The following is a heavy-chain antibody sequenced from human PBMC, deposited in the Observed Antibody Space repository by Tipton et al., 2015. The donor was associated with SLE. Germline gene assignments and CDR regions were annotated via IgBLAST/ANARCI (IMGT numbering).Heavy chain of an antibody. J-gene: IGHJ3*02. CDR1: GYSITGGYH. D-gene: IGHD1-26*01. V-gene: IGHV4-38-2*01. CDR3: ARTLGAIAHTVYDAFDI. Sequence: GLVKPSETLSLTCAVSGYSITGGYHWGWIRQPPGKGLEWIANIYHSGSSYYNPSLKSRVTISVDTSKNQFSLKLSSVTAADTAVYYCARTLGAIAHTVYDAFDIWGQGKMVTVSS. CDR2: IYHSGSS.